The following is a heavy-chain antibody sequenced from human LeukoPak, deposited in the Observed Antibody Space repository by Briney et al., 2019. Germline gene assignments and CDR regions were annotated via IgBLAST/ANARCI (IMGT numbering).Heavy chain of an antibody. CDR1: GDSISSGDYY. CDR2: ISSSGST. Sequence: TLSLTCTVSGDSISSGDYYWSWIRQPAGKGLEWIGRISSSGSTNYNPSLKSRVTISVDTSKNQFSLKLSSVTAADTAVYYCARDKEYYYDSSGYYSGAFDIWGQGTMVTVSS. D-gene: IGHD3-22*01. J-gene: IGHJ3*02. V-gene: IGHV4-61*02. CDR3: ARDKEYYYDSSGYYSGAFDI.